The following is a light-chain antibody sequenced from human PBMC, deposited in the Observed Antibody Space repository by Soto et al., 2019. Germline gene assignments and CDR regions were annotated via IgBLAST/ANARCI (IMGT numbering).Light chain of an antibody. CDR3: SSYSSICILV. V-gene: IGLV2-14*01. CDR2: DVS. J-gene: IGLJ1*01. Sequence: QSALTQPASVSGSPGQSITISCVGTSRDIGDYNYVSWYQQHPGKVPKVIIYDVSNRPSGVSYRFSGTKSGNTASLTVSGLQADFFADYYCSSYSSICILVFVTRNILTDL. CDR1: SRDIGDYNY.